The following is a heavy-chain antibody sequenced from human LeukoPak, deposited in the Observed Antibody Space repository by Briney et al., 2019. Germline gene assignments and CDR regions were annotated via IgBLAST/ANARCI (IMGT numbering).Heavy chain of an antibody. CDR2: IYHSGST. CDR1: GGSISSSNW. D-gene: IGHD1-26*01. Sequence: SETLSLTCAVSGGSISSSNWWSWVRQPPGKGLEWIGEIYHSGSTNYNPSLKSRVTISVDKSKNQFSLKLSSVTAADTAVYYCARLRYSGSYSDAFDIWGQGTMVAVPS. V-gene: IGHV4-4*02. J-gene: IGHJ3*02. CDR3: ARLRYSGSYSDAFDI.